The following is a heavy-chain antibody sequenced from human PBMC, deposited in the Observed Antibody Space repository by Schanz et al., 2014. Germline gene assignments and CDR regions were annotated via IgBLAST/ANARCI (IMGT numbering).Heavy chain of an antibody. CDR1: GFTFSSYW. D-gene: IGHD3-10*01. Sequence: EVQLVESGGGFVQPGGSLRLSCAASGFTFSSYWMHWVRQAPGKGLVWISRINSDGSSASYADSVNSRFAISRDNAENSVYLQMNSLRAEDTAVYYCARGHYGLDVWGQGTLVTVSS. CDR3: ARGHYGLDV. V-gene: IGHV3-74*01. J-gene: IGHJ4*02. CDR2: INSDGSSA.